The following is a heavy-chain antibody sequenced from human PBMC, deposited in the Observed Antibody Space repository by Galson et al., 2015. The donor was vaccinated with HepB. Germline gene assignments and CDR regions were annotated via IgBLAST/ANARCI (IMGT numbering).Heavy chain of an antibody. Sequence: SLRLSCAASGFTLSNFSMNWVRQAPGKGLDWVAKIMEDGNEKYYVDSVEGRFTISRENANNSLYLQMNSLRVEDTAVYYCTRDPFKSGFDVWGQGTTVTVSS. V-gene: IGHV3-7*03. CDR2: IMEDGNEK. CDR3: TRDPFKSGFDV. CDR1: GFTLSNFS. J-gene: IGHJ6*02. D-gene: IGHD5-12*01.